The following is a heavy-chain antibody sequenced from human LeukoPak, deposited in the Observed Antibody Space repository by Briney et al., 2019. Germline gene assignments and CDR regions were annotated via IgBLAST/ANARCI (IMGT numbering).Heavy chain of an antibody. V-gene: IGHV1-18*01. D-gene: IGHD3-10*01. CDR1: GYTFTSYG. CDR3: ARSFLWFGELLIDY. CDR2: ISAYNGNT. Sequence: GASVKVSCKASGYTFTSYGISWVRQAPGQGLEWMGWISAYNGNTNYAQKFQGRVTMTRDMSTSTVYMELSSLRSEDTAVYYCARSFLWFGELLIDYWGQGTLVTVSS. J-gene: IGHJ4*02.